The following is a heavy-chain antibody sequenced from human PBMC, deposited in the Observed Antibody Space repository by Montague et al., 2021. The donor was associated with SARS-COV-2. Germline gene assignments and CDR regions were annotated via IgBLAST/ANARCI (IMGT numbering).Heavy chain of an antibody. Sequence: PALVKPTQTLTLTCTFSGFSLSTSGVGVGWIRQPPGKALEWLALIYWDDDKRYSPSLKSRLTITKDTSKNQVVLTMTNMDPVDTATYYCAHRRSGFYYFDYWGQGTLVTVSS. J-gene: IGHJ4*02. D-gene: IGHD3-10*01. CDR1: GFSLSTSGVG. CDR3: AHRRSGFYYFDY. CDR2: IYWDDDK. V-gene: IGHV2-5*02.